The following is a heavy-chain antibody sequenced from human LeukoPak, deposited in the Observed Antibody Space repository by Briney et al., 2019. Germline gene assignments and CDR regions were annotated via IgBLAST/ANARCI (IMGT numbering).Heavy chain of an antibody. CDR1: GGTFSSHA. V-gene: IGHV1-69*01. CDR2: IIPIFGTA. Sequence: SVKVSCKASGGTFSSHAISWVRQAPGQGLEWMGGIIPIFGTANYAQKVQGRVTITADETTSTAYMELSSLRSEDTAVYYCASRYCTNGLCLDNPYYYYGMDVWGQGTTVTVSS. D-gene: IGHD2-8*01. CDR3: ASRYCTNGLCLDNPYYYYGMDV. J-gene: IGHJ6*02.